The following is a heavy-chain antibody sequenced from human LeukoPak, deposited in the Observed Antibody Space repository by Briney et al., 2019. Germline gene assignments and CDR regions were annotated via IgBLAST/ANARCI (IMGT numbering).Heavy chain of an antibody. D-gene: IGHD3-10*01. CDR2: ISYDGSNK. V-gene: IGHV3-30*04. J-gene: IGHJ4*02. Sequence: GGSLRLSCAASGFTFSSYAMHWVRQAPGKGLEWVAVISYDGSNKYYADSVKGRFTISRDNSKKTLYLQMNSLRAEDTAVYYCARGGLCFGELLYYFDYWGQGTLVTVSS. CDR3: ARGGLCFGELLYYFDY. CDR1: GFTFSSYA.